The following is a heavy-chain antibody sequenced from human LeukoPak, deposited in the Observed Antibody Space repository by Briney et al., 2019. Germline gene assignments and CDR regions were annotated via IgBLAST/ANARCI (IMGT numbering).Heavy chain of an antibody. CDR2: ISYDGSNK. J-gene: IGHJ4*02. V-gene: IGHV3-30-3*01. D-gene: IGHD2-21*02. CDR3: ARLDCGGDCYHFDY. Sequence: PGGSLRLSCAASGFTFSSYAMHWVRQAPGKGLEWVAVISYDGSNKYYADSVKGRFTIPRDNSKNTLYLQMNSLRAEDTAVYYCARLDCGGDCYHFDYWGQGTLVTVSS. CDR1: GFTFSSYA.